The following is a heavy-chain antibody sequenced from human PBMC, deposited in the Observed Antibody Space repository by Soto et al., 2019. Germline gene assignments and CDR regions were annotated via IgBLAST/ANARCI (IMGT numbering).Heavy chain of an antibody. CDR2: IWYDGSNK. D-gene: IGHD3-3*01. CDR3: ARVPYDFWSGSTYGMDV. V-gene: IGHV3-33*01. J-gene: IGHJ6*02. Sequence: QVQLVESGGGVVQPGRSLRLSCAASGFTFSSYGMHWVRQAPGKGLEWVAVIWYDGSNKYYADSVKGRFTISRDNSKNTLYLHMNSLRAEDTAVYYCARVPYDFWSGSTYGMDVWGQGTTVTVSS. CDR1: GFTFSSYG.